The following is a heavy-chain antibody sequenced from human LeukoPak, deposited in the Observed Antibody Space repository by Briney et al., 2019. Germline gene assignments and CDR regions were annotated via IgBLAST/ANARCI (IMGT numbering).Heavy chain of an antibody. J-gene: IGHJ3*02. CDR3: ARGGSYLSAFDI. D-gene: IGHD1-26*01. Sequence: PGGSLRLSCAASGFTVSSNYMTWVRQAPGKGLEWVSVIYSGGGTYYADSVKGRFTISRDNFKNTLYLQMDSLRAEDTAVYYCARGGSYLSAFDIWGQGTMVTVSS. V-gene: IGHV3-53*01. CDR2: IYSGGGT. CDR1: GFTVSSNY.